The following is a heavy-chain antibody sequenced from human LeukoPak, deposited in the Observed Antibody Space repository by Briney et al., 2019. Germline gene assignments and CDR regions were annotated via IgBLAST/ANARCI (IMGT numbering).Heavy chain of an antibody. J-gene: IGHJ4*02. CDR3: ARGPAVGAKYSSSWYPCQGIDY. D-gene: IGHD6-13*01. CDR2: IYTSGST. Sequence: PSQTLSLTCTVSGGSISSGSYYWSWIRQPAGKGLEWIGRIYTSGSTNYNPSLKSRVTISVDTSKNQFSLKLSSVTAADTAVYYCARGPAVGAKYSSSWYPCQGIDYWGQGTLVTVSS. V-gene: IGHV4-61*02. CDR1: GGSISSGSYY.